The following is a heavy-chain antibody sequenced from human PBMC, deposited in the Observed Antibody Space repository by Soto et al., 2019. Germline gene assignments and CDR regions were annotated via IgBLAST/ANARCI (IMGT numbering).Heavy chain of an antibody. J-gene: IGHJ4*02. CDR3: ARHEGNGNVWPLDY. Sequence: SETLSLTCTVSGDSLGTTHSYWAWIRQSPGKGLEWIGNIHYSGSTYYMPSLRSRVTLSVDTSKNQFSLRLTSVTAEDTAVYYCARHEGNGNVWPLDYWGQGILVTVPQ. V-gene: IGHV4-39*01. D-gene: IGHD2-8*01. CDR1: GDSLGTTHSY. CDR2: IHYSGST.